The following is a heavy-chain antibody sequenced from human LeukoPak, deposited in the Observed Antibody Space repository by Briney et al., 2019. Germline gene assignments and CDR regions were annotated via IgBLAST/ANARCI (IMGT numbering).Heavy chain of an antibody. Sequence: SETLSLTCAVYGGSFSGYYWSWIRQPPGKGLEWIGEINHSGSTNYNPSLKSRVTISVDTSKNQFSLKLSSVTAADTAVYYCARGASSFGFHPVGGSFDCWGQGTLVTVSS. V-gene: IGHV4-34*01. D-gene: IGHD2-15*01. CDR1: GGSFSGYY. CDR3: ARGASSFGFHPVGGSFDC. J-gene: IGHJ4*02. CDR2: INHSGST.